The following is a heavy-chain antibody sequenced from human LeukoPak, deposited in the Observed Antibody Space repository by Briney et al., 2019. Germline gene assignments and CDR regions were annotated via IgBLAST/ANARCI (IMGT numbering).Heavy chain of an antibody. V-gene: IGHV3-21*01. CDR2: ISSSSYI. J-gene: IGHJ4*02. Sequence: GGSLRLSCAASGFTFSSYSMNWVRQAPGKGLEWVSSISSSSYIYYADSVKGRFTISRDNAKNSLYLQMNSLRAEDTAVYYCARGPQWLVRGYDYWGQGTLVTVSS. D-gene: IGHD6-19*01. CDR1: GFTFSSYS. CDR3: ARGPQWLVRGYDY.